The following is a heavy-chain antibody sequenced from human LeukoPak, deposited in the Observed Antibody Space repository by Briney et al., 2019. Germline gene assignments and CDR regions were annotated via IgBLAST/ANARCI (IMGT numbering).Heavy chain of an antibody. Sequence: SETLSLTCTVSGYSISSGYYWGWIRQPPGKGLEWIGSIYHSGSTYYNPSLKSRVTISVDTSKNQFSLKLSSVTAADTAVYYCARDLELEFREYYYDSSGYPRAALPGHWGQGTLVTVSS. CDR1: GYSISSGYY. CDR3: ARDLELEFREYYYDSSGYPRAALPGH. CDR2: IYHSGST. D-gene: IGHD3-22*01. J-gene: IGHJ4*02. V-gene: IGHV4-38-2*02.